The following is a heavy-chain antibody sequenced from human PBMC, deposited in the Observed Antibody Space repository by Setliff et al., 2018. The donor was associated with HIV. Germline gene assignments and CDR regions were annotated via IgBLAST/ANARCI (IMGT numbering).Heavy chain of an antibody. D-gene: IGHD3-22*01. J-gene: IGHJ4*02. Sequence: GASVKVSCKASGYTFTSYAMHWVRQAPGQRLEWMGWINAGNGNTKYSQKFQGRVTISRNTSISTAYMELSGLRSEDTAVYYCARGRGRYYDSRSYLDYWGQGTLVTVSS. CDR1: GYTFTSYA. CDR2: INAGNGNT. CDR3: ARGRGRYYDSRSYLDY. V-gene: IGHV1-3*01.